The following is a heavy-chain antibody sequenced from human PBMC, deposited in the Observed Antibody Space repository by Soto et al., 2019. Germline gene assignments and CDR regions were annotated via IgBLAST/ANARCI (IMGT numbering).Heavy chain of an antibody. V-gene: IGHV1-18*04. D-gene: IGHD3-9*01. J-gene: IGHJ4*02. CDR3: ARDLRYDILTGYPIDY. CDR2: ISAYNGNT. Sequence: ASVKVSCKASGYTFTSYGISWARQAPGQGLEWMGWISAYNGNTNYAQKLQGRVTMTTDTSTSTAYMELRSLRSDDTAVYYCARDLRYDILTGYPIDYWGQGTLVTVSS. CDR1: GYTFTSYG.